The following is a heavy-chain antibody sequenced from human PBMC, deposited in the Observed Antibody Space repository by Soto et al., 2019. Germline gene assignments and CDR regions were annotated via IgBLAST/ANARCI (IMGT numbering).Heavy chain of an antibody. CDR2: ISSSSSYI. V-gene: IGHV3-21*01. J-gene: IGHJ4*02. Sequence: EVQLVESGGGLVKPGGSLRLSCAASGFTFSSYSMNWVRQAPGKGLEWVSSISSSSSYIYYADSVKGRFTISRDNAKNSLYLQMNSLRAEDTAVYYCARKMFGDDGLVYWGQGTLVTVSS. CDR1: GFTFSSYS. D-gene: IGHD3-10*02. CDR3: ARKMFGDDGLVY.